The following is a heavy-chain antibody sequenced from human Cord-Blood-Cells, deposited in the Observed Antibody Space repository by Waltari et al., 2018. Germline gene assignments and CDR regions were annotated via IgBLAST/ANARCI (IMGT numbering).Heavy chain of an antibody. CDR1: GYTFTSYG. CDR3: ARDDNDFWSGYYAFDI. J-gene: IGHJ3*02. CDR2: ISAYNGNT. D-gene: IGHD3-3*01. Sequence: QVQLVQSGAEVKKPGASVKVSCKASGYTFTSYGISWVRQAPGQGLEWMGWISAYNGNTNYAQKLQGRVTMTTDTSTITAYMELRSLRSDDTAVYYCARDDNDFWSGYYAFDIWGQGTMVTVSS. V-gene: IGHV1-18*01.